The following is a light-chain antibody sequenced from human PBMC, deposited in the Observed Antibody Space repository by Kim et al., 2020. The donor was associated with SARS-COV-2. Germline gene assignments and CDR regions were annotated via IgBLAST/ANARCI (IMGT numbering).Light chain of an antibody. CDR1: QGISSY. CDR3: QQYYSYPRT. Sequence: ATKGVRVTIPCRASQGISSYLAWYQQKPGKAPKLLIYAASTLQSGVPSRFSGSGSGTDFTLTISCLQSEDFATYYCQQYYSYPRTLGQGTKVDIK. V-gene: IGKV1-8*01. J-gene: IGKJ1*01. CDR2: AAS.